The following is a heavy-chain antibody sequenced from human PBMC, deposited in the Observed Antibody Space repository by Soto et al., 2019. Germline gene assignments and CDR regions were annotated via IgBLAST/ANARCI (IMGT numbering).Heavy chain of an antibody. CDR3: AKGVRGVPNWFDP. CDR1: GGSISNSANH. J-gene: IGHJ5*02. D-gene: IGHD3-10*01. CDR2: IYYSGGT. V-gene: IGHV4-31*03. Sequence: QVQLQESGPGLVRPSQTLSLSCTVSGGSISNSANHWSWIRQHPGEGLEWIGYIYYSGGTYYSPSLTGRVTMSIDASQNQFSLKLSSVTAADTAVYYCAKGVRGVPNWFDPWGQGTLVTVSS.